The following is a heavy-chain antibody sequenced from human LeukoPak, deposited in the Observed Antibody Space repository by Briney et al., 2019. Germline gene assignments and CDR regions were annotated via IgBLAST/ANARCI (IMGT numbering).Heavy chain of an antibody. CDR3: ARDQGSGWGFDP. CDR2: IYISGST. J-gene: IGHJ5*02. Sequence: SETLSLTCTVSGGSISSYYWSWIRQPAGKGLEWIGRIYISGSTNDNPSLKSRVIMSVDTSKNQVSLKLSSVTAADTAVYYCARDQGSGWGFDPWGQGTLVTVSS. V-gene: IGHV4-4*07. CDR1: GGSISSYY. D-gene: IGHD6-19*01.